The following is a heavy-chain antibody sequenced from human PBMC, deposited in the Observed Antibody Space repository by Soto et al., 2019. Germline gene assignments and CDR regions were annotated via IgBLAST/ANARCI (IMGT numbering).Heavy chain of an antibody. Sequence: EMQLVESGGGLVQPGRSLRLSCAASGFTFDDYAMYWVRQGPGKGLEWVSGISWDSGRIGYADSVKGRFTISRDNGKNSLYLQMNSLRPEDTALYYCAKARLWGGDGYNSYYYSAMDVWGQGTTVTVSS. CDR2: ISWDSGRI. CDR1: GFTFDDYA. D-gene: IGHD3-16*01. V-gene: IGHV3-9*01. CDR3: AKARLWGGDGYNSYYYSAMDV. J-gene: IGHJ6*02.